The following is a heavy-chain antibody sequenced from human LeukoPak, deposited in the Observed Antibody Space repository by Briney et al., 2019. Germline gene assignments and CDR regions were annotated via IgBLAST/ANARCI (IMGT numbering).Heavy chain of an antibody. V-gene: IGHV3-21*01. Sequence: GGSLRLSCAASGFTFSSYSMNWVRQAPGKGLEWVSSISSSSSYIYYADSVKGRFTISRDNAKNSLYLQMNSLRAEDTAVYYCASYSNYGGPFDYWGHGTLVTVSS. CDR3: ASYSNYGGPFDY. D-gene: IGHD4-11*01. CDR2: ISSSSSYI. CDR1: GFTFSSYS. J-gene: IGHJ4*01.